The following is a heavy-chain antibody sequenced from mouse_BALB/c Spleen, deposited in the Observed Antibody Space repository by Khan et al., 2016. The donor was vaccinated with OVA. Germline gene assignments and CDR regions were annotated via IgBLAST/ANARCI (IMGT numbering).Heavy chain of an antibody. CDR2: INPNNGGT. D-gene: IGHD1-1*02. CDR3: TISEYGTFAY. CDR1: GYTFTSYY. Sequence: QIQLVQSGAELVKPGASVRLSCKASGYTFTSYYLYWVKQRPGQGLEWIGDINPNNGGTNFNEKFRTKATLTVDKSSNTAYMELSRLKSEDSAVYYCTISEYGTFAYWGQGTLVTVSA. V-gene: IGHV1S81*02. J-gene: IGHJ3*01.